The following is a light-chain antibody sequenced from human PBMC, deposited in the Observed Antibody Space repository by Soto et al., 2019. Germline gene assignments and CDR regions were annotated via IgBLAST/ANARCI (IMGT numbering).Light chain of an antibody. V-gene: IGKV1-17*02. CDR3: LQHNSLPPWT. CDR1: QAIRND. CDR2: AAS. Sequence: DIQMTQSPSSLSASVGDRVTITCRASQAIRNDLNWYQQKPGKAPKRLIYAASSLQSGLPSRFSGSGSETESTLTVSDLQPEDSPTYYCLQHNSLPPWTFGQGTKVEIQ. J-gene: IGKJ1*01.